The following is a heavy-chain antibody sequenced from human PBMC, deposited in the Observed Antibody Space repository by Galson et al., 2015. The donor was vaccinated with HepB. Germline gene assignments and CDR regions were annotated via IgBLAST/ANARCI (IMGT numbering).Heavy chain of an antibody. V-gene: IGHV3-30*18. CDR1: GFTFGSYG. J-gene: IGHJ4*02. CDR2: ISYDGSNK. D-gene: IGHD3-22*01. CDR3: AKDHTAYDSSGYIDY. Sequence: SLRLSCAASGFTFGSYGMHWVRQAPGKGLEWVAVISYDGSNKYYADSVKGRFTISRDNSKNTLYLQMNSLRAEDTAVYYCAKDHTAYDSSGYIDYWGQGTLVTVSS.